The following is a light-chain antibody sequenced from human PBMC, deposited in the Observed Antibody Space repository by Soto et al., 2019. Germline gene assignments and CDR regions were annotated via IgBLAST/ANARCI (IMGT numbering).Light chain of an antibody. Sequence: QSVLTQPRSVSGSPGQSVTISCTGTSSDVGGYNYVSWYQQHPGKAPKLMIYDVSKRPSGVADRFSGSKSGNTASLTISGLQAEDEADYYCCSYAGSYTHVFGTGTKVTVL. CDR3: CSYAGSYTHV. CDR1: SSDVGGYNY. CDR2: DVS. J-gene: IGLJ1*01. V-gene: IGLV2-11*01.